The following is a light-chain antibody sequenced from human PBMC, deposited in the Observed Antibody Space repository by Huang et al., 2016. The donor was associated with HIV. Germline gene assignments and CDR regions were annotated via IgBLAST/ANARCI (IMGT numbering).Light chain of an antibody. CDR2: GAS. Sequence: EVVMTQSPATLSMSPGERGTLSCRASQSVSSNLAWYQQMPGQAPRLLIYGASTKATGITARCSGSGSGTDFTLTISSLQSEDFAVYYCQQYDNWPPGTFGQGTKVEIK. CDR1: QSVSSN. V-gene: IGKV3-15*01. J-gene: IGKJ1*01. CDR3: QQYDNWPPGT.